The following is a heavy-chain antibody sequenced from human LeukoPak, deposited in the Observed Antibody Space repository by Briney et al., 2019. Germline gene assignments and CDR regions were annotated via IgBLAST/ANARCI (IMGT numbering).Heavy chain of an antibody. Sequence: KPSETLSLTCSVSGGSISSGSYYWSWIRQPAGKGLEWIGRIYTSGSTNYNPSLKSRVTISVDTSKNQFSLKLSSVTAADTAVYYCARDGDVWWVSTFDYWGQGTLVTVSS. CDR2: IYTSGST. V-gene: IGHV4-61*02. CDR3: ARDGDVWWVSTFDY. D-gene: IGHD1-26*01. CDR1: GGSISSGSYY. J-gene: IGHJ4*02.